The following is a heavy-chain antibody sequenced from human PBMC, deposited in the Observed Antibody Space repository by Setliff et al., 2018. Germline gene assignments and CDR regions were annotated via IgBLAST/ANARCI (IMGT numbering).Heavy chain of an antibody. CDR2: ISGSGGST. CDR3: GSRGGSSSWSLYYYYYMDV. J-gene: IGHJ6*03. D-gene: IGHD6-13*01. CDR1: GFTFSSYA. V-gene: IGHV3-23*01. Sequence: GGSLRLSCAASGFTFSSYAMSWVRQAPGKGLEWVSAISGSGGSTYYADSVKGRFTISRDNSKNTLYLQMNSLRAEDTAVYYCGSRGGSSSWSLYYYYYMDVWGKGTTVTVSS.